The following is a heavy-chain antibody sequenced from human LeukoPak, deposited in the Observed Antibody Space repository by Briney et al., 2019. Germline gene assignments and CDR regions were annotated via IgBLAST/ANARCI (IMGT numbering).Heavy chain of an antibody. D-gene: IGHD2-15*01. CDR1: GYTFTNFA. CDR3: ARVGGGGYCSDGTCYPTY. Sequence: ASVKVSCKASGYTFTNFAMNWVRQAPGQGLEWMGWINTNTGNPTYARDFTGRFVFSLDTSVRTAYLQIDSLRPEDTAVYYCARVGGGGYCSDGTCYPTYWGQGTLVTVSS. CDR2: INTNTGNP. V-gene: IGHV7-4-1*01. J-gene: IGHJ4*02.